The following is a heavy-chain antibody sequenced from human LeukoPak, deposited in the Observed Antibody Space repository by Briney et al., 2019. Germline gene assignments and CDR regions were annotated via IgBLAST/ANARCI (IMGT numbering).Heavy chain of an antibody. CDR1: GFTFSDYY. D-gene: IGHD7-27*01. CDR2: IKSKTAGGTT. Sequence: GGSLRLSCEASGFTFSDYYMTWVRQAPGKGLEWVGRIKSKTAGGTTDYAAPVKGRFTMSRDDSKNTLYLQVNSLKTEDTAVYYCTTDVLTGAIGDYWGQGTLVTVSS. V-gene: IGHV3-15*01. J-gene: IGHJ4*02. CDR3: TTDVLTGAIGDY.